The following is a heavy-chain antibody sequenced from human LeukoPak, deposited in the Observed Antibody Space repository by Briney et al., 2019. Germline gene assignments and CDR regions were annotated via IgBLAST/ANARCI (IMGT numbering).Heavy chain of an antibody. CDR3: AKDDGSGSYYGDY. D-gene: IGHD3-10*01. V-gene: IGHV3-64*04. J-gene: IGHJ4*02. Sequence: GGSLRLSCAASGFTFNTYAMHWVRQAPGEGLEYVSAISTDGGGTYYANSVKGRFTISRDNSKNTLYLQMNSLRAEDTAVYYCAKDDGSGSYYGDYWGQGTLVTVSS. CDR2: ISTDGGGT. CDR1: GFTFNTYA.